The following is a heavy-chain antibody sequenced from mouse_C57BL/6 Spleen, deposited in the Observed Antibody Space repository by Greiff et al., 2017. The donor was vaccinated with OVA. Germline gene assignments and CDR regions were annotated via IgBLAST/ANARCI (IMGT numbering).Heavy chain of an antibody. J-gene: IGHJ4*01. CDR2: INPNNGGT. D-gene: IGHD2-4*01. CDR1: GYTFTDYN. CDR3: ARSDDYDRYYAMDY. V-gene: IGHV1-18*01. Sequence: EVKLMESGPELVKPGASVKIPCKASGYTFTDYNMDWVKQSHGKSLEWIGDINPNNGGTIYNQKFKGKATLTVDKSSSTAYMELRSLTSEDTAVYYCARSDDYDRYYAMDYWGQGTSVTVSS.